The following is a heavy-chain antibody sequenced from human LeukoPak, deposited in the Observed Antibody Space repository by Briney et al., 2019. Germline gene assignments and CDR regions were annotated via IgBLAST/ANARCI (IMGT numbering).Heavy chain of an antibody. J-gene: IGHJ4*02. D-gene: IGHD5-18*01. V-gene: IGHV3-48*01. Sequence: GGSLRLSCAAPRFTFSSYSMNCVRQGPGQGLERRSHICSSINMTYYAYSVKGRFTISRENAKNSLYLQMNSLRAEETALYYCARGDTAMEYWGQGTLVTVSS. CDR1: RFTFSSYS. CDR2: ICSSINMT. CDR3: ARGDTAMEY.